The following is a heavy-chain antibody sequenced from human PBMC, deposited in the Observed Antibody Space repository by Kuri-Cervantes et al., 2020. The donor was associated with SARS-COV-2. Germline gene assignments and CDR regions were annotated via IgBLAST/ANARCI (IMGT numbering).Heavy chain of an antibody. Sequence: SETLSLTCSVSGGSINSYYWSWIRQAPGKGLEWLGHVYYDGTTNYNPSLKRRATISLATSKSQFFLQLDSVTAADTAVYFCARASTSFDDWGQGTTVTVSS. CDR2: VYYDGTT. J-gene: IGHJ6*02. CDR3: ARASTSFDD. V-gene: IGHV4-59*01. CDR1: GGSINSYY. D-gene: IGHD4-11*01.